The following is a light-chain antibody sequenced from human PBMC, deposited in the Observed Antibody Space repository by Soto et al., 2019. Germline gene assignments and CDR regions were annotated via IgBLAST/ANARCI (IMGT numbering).Light chain of an antibody. CDR3: HQYDNLSQN. V-gene: IGKV1-33*01. J-gene: IGKJ3*01. CDR1: HDIRDH. CDR2: DAS. Sequence: IQMTQSPSSLSASVGDRVTLTCQASHDIRDHLNWYQQKPGKPPKLLIYDASNLQTGVPSRFSGSGSGTDFAFTISSLQPEDIATYFCHQYDNLSQNFXPGTKADIK.